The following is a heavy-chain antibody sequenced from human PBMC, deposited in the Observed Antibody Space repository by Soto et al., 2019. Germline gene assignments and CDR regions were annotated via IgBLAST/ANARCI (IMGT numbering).Heavy chain of an antibody. J-gene: IGHJ5*02. D-gene: IGHD2-2*01. Sequence: QEQLVQSSAEVKKPGASGKVSCMPSGYTFNDYESNGERQATGKGLEWIGWMNPNREETAYAQRFQGRVTMTTSSSLSTAYLELSSLTSDDTAVYYCARIAMPARPRWYNWFDPWGQGTLVTVSS. CDR1: GYTFNDYE. V-gene: IGHV1-8*02. CDR2: MNPNREET. CDR3: ARIAMPARPRWYNWFDP.